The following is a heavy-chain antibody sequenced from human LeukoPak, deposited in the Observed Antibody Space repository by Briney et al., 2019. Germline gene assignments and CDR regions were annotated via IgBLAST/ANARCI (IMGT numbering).Heavy chain of an antibody. CDR2: INSDGSST. J-gene: IGHJ3*02. CDR3: ASPGATDAFDI. V-gene: IGHV3-74*01. CDR1: GFTFSSYC. D-gene: IGHD1-26*01. Sequence: GGSLRLSCAASGFTFSSYCMHWVRQAPGKGLVWVSRINSDGSSTSYADSVKGRFAISRDNAKNALYLQMNSLRAEDTAVYYCASPGATDAFDIWGQGTMVTVSS.